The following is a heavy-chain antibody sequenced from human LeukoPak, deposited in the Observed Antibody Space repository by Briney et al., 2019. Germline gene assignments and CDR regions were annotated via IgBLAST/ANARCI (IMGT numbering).Heavy chain of an antibody. CDR2: IKQDGSET. D-gene: IGHD4-17*01. Sequence: PGGSLRLSCAASGFIFRNHWMSWVRQAPGGGLEWVAHIKQDGSETQYVDSVEGRFTLSRDDAKNSVYLQMNSLRVDDTAVYYCARGPNYGARVDYLDCWARGTQVTVSS. J-gene: IGHJ4*02. CDR3: ARGPNYGARVDYLDC. V-gene: IGHV3-7*01. CDR1: GFIFRNHW.